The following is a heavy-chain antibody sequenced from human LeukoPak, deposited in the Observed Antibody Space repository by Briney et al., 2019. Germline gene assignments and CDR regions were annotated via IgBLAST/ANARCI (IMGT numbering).Heavy chain of an antibody. V-gene: IGHV4-34*01. CDR2: INHSGST. D-gene: IGHD1-26*01. CDR1: GGSFSGYY. Sequence: SETLSLTCAVYGGSFSGYYWSWIRQPPGKGLEWIGEINHSGSTNYNPSLKSRVTISVDTSKNQFSLKLSSVTAADTAVYYCARTPRTIGGATDHFDYWGQGTLGTGPS. CDR3: ARTPRTIGGATDHFDY. J-gene: IGHJ4*02.